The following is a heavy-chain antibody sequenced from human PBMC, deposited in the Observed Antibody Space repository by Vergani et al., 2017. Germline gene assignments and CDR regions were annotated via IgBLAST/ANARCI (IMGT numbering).Heavy chain of an antibody. CDR3: ARALSITMVRGVIPDYFDY. D-gene: IGHD3-10*01. Sequence: QVQLQQWGAGLLKPSETLSLTCAVYGGSFSGYYWSWIRQPPGKGLEWIGEINHSGSTNYNPSLKSRVTISVDTSKNQFSLKLSSVTAADTAVYYCARALSITMVRGVIPDYFDYWGQGTLVTVSS. CDR2: INHSGST. CDR1: GGSFSGYY. J-gene: IGHJ4*02. V-gene: IGHV4-34*01.